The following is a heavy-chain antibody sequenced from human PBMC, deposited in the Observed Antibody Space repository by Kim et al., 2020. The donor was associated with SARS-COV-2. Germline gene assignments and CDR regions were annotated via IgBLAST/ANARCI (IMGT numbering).Heavy chain of an antibody. J-gene: IGHJ6*03. CDR3: ATRADFWSGYYTGDYYYYYMDV. CDR1: GGTFSIYA. Sequence: SVKVSCKASGGTFSIYAISWVRQAPGQGLEWMGRIIPILGIANYAQKFQGRVTITADKSTSTAYLELSSLRSEDTAVYYCATRADFWSGYYTGDYYYYYMDVWGKGTTVTVSS. D-gene: IGHD3-3*01. CDR2: IIPILGIA. V-gene: IGHV1-69*04.